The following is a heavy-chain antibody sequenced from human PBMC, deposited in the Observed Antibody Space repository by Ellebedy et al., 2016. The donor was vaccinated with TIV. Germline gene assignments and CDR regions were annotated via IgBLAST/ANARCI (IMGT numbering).Heavy chain of an antibody. CDR1: GFTFSSYG. CDR2: IPYDGSNK. CDR3: AKEHYGDYSYFQH. Sequence: GGSLRLXXAASGFTFSSYGMHWVRQAPGKGLEWVAVIPYDGSNKYYADSVKGRFTISRDNSKNTLYLQMNSLRAEDTAVYYCAKEHYGDYSYFQHWGQGTLVTVSS. J-gene: IGHJ1*01. V-gene: IGHV3-30*18. D-gene: IGHD4-17*01.